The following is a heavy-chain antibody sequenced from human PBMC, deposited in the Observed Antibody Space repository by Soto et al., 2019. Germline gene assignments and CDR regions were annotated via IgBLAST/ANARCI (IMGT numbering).Heavy chain of an antibody. CDR2: IIPIFGTA. V-gene: IGHV1-69*01. D-gene: IGHD4-17*01. Sequence: QVQLVQSGAEVKKPGSSVKVSCKASGGTFSSYAISWVRQAPGQGLEWMGGIIPIFGTANYAQKFQGRVTITADESTRTAYMELSSLRSEDTAVYYCARGPNTTVVTFDWYFDLWGRGTLVTVSS. CDR3: ARGPNTTVVTFDWYFDL. J-gene: IGHJ2*01. CDR1: GGTFSSYA.